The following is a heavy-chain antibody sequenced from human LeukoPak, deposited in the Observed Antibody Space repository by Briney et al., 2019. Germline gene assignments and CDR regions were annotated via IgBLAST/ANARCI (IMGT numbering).Heavy chain of an antibody. V-gene: IGHV3-23*01. CDR3: AREARPEDITIFGVVTLAALGDFDI. Sequence: GGSLRLSCAASGFTFNNYALAWGRQTPEKGLECVSAISGDGVSPYYVNSVRGRFTISRDNSKNSLYLQMNSLRAEDTAVYYCAREARPEDITIFGVVTLAALGDFDIWGQGTMVTVSS. CDR2: ISGDGVSP. D-gene: IGHD3-3*01. J-gene: IGHJ3*02. CDR1: GFTFNNYA.